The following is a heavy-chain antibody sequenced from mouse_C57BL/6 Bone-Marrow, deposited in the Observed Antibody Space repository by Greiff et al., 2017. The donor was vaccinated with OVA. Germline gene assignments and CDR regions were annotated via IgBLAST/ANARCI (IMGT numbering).Heavy chain of an antibody. CDR3: ASGIYYGNYVRLAWFAY. V-gene: IGHV1-76*01. CDR2: IYPGSGNT. D-gene: IGHD2-1*01. Sequence: VKLMESGAELVRPGASVKLSCKASGYTFTDYYINWVKQRPGQGLEWIARIYPGSGNTYYNEKFKGKATLTAENSSSTAYMQLSSLTSEDSAVYFCASGIYYGNYVRLAWFAYWGQGTLVTVSA. CDR1: GYTFTDYY. J-gene: IGHJ3*01.